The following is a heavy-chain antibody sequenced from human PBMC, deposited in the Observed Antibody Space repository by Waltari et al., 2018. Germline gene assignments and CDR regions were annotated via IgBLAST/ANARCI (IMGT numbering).Heavy chain of an antibody. CDR3: AKGYVPXXRQSSLSX. V-gene: IGHV3-30*02. Sequence: QVQLVESGGGVVQPGGSLGLSCTASGXRFSSYGIHWVRQTPGKGLEWVAFIRYDGTDTXXXXSVKGRFTISRDNAKNTXYLQMNXLXAEDTAVYYCAKGYVPXXRQSSLSXXXQGTPVSVSS. J-gene: IGHJ4*02. CDR2: IRYDGTDT. D-gene: IGHD2-2*01. CDR1: GXRFSSYG.